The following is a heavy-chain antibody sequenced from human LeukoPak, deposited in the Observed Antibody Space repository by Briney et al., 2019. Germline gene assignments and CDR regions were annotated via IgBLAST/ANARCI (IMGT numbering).Heavy chain of an antibody. D-gene: IGHD6-19*01. Sequence: GGSLRLSCAASGFTFSSYAMSWVRQAPGKGLEWVSGISGSGENTYYVDSVKGRFTISRDNSKNTLYLQMTNLRVEDTAVYFCAQDRFVSSGRDDYWGQGTLVIVSS. CDR3: AQDRFVSSGRDDY. V-gene: IGHV3-23*01. CDR1: GFTFSSYA. J-gene: IGHJ4*02. CDR2: ISGSGENT.